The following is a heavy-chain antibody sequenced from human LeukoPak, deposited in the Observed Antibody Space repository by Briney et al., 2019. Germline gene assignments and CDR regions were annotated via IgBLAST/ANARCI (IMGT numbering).Heavy chain of an antibody. V-gene: IGHV3-11*01. CDR2: ISRSGSSI. CDR3: ARVSVPAARIQLYYFDY. D-gene: IGHD2-2*01. Sequence: GGSLRLSCAASGFTFSDYFMSWIRQAPGKGLEWVSYISRSGSSIYYGDSVKGRFTISRDNAENSLYLQMNSLRAEDTAVYYCARVSVPAARIQLYYFDYWGQGTLVTVSS. CDR1: GFTFSDYF. J-gene: IGHJ4*02.